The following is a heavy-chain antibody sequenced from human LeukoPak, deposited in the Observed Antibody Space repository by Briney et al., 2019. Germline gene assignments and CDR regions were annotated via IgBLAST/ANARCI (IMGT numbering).Heavy chain of an antibody. V-gene: IGHV3-53*01. CDR2: LYSGGAT. D-gene: IGHD6-19*01. CDR1: GFTVSSNY. Sequence: GGSLRLSCAASGFTVSSNYMSWVRQPAGKGLEWVSVLYSGGATFYADSVKGRFTISRDTSKSTLYLQMNDLRADDTAVYYCTKLKGWYGEGFFDYWGQGTLVTVSS. CDR3: TKLKGWYGEGFFDY. J-gene: IGHJ4*02.